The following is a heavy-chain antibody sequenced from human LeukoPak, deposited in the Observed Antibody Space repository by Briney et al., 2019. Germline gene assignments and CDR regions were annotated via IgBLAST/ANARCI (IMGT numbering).Heavy chain of an antibody. D-gene: IGHD6-13*01. Sequence: GGSLRLSCATSGFTFSSNWMSWVRHVPGRGLDWVANVKPDGSAEYYAASVKGRFTVSRDNAKNSLYLQMNSLRVEDTAVYYCARANNSSWHNWGQGTLVTVSS. CDR3: ARANNSSWHN. V-gene: IGHV3-7*01. CDR2: VKPDGSAE. J-gene: IGHJ4*02. CDR1: GFTFSSNW.